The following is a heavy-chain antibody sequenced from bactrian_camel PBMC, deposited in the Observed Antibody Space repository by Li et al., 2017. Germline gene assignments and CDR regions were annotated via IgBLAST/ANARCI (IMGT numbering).Heavy chain of an antibody. CDR3: AISDACAALHFGY. CDR2: IYSGGSTT. Sequence: VQLVESGGASVQAGGSLRLSCVLSGYTYSSYCMGWFRQVPGKEREGVAYIYSGGSTTDYHASVKGRFTISRDTANTVYLRMNSLKFEDTAVYYCAISDACAALHFGYWGQGTQVTVS. V-gene: IGHV3S40*01. CDR1: GYTYSSYC. D-gene: IGHD1*01. J-gene: IGHJ6*01.